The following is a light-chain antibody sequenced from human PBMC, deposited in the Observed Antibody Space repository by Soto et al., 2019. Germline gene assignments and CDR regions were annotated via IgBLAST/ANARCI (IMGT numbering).Light chain of an antibody. CDR1: QSISTN. CDR3: QQYNNWPPLT. Sequence: EIVMTQSPATVSVSPGERATLSCRASQSISTNVACYQQKPGQALKPLIYDASTRATGISSRFRGSGSGPEFNLTLSSLQPEEFAIYYCQQYNNWPPLTFGGGTKVEI. V-gene: IGKV3-15*01. CDR2: DAS. J-gene: IGKJ4*01.